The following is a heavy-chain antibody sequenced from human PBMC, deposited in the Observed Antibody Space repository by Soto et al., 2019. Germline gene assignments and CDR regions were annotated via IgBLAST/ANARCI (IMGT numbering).Heavy chain of an antibody. V-gene: IGHV3-74*01. D-gene: IGHD3-22*01. CDR2: INSDGSST. CDR3: AIRASYYDSSAYFDY. J-gene: IGHJ4*02. Sequence: EVQLVESGGGLVQPGGSLRLSCAASGFTFSSYWMHWVRQAPGKGLVWVSRINSDGSSTSYADSVKGRFTISRDNAKNMLYLQMNSMRAEDTAVYYCAIRASYYDSSAYFDYWGQGTLVTVSS. CDR1: GFTFSSYW.